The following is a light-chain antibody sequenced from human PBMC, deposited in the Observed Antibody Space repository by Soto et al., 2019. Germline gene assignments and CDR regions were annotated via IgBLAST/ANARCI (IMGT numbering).Light chain of an antibody. CDR2: TAS. V-gene: IGKV1-39*01. Sequence: DIQMTQSPSSLSASVGDRVTITCRASQSVSNYLNWYQQKQGKAPKLMIFTASSLQSGDPSRFSGSGSGTDFTLTSSSLQPEDFATYYGQTSRSNTYTCGQGTKLEIK. CDR3: QTSRSNTYT. CDR1: QSVSNY. J-gene: IGKJ2*01.